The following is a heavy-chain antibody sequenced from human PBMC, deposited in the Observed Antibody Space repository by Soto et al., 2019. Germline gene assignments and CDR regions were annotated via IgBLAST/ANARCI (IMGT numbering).Heavy chain of an antibody. J-gene: IGHJ6*02. Sequence: LRLSCTASGFTFGDSATRWFRQAPGKGLEGLGMTRSKADGQRTEYAPPVEGKCTNSRDDSKSIAYLQRNSLKTEDTAVYYGTRASRRHYYYYGMDVWGQGTTVTVSS. CDR3: TRASRRHYYYYGMDV. CDR2: TRSKADGQRT. V-gene: IGHV3-49*03. CDR1: GFTFGDSA.